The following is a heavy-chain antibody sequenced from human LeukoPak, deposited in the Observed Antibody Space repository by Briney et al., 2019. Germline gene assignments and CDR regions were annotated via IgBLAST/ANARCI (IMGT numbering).Heavy chain of an antibody. CDR2: IYFTGST. Sequence: PSETLSLTCTVSGGSISNNGYYWGWIRQPPGKGLEWIGSIYFTGSTYYNPSLKSRVTISVDTSTSQFSLKLSSVTAADTAMYYCARASYYYYYMDVWGRGTTVTISS. CDR1: GGSISNNGYY. CDR3: ARASYYYYYMDV. V-gene: IGHV4-39*01. J-gene: IGHJ6*03.